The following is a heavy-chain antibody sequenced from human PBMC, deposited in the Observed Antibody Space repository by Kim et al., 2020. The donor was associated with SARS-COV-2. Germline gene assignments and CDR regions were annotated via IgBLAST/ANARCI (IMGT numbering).Heavy chain of an antibody. D-gene: IGHD3-3*01. CDR1: GFTFSNYV. CDR3: AKDARLTDGNNFSPYYFDC. J-gene: IGHJ4*02. CDR2: IWFDGSKN. V-gene: IGHV3-30*02. Sequence: GGSLRLSCAASGFTFSNYVMYWVRQAPGKGLEWVASIWFDGSKNYYGNSVKGRFTVSRDNSIDTLYLQMNSLRVDDSAVYYCAKDARLTDGNNFSPYYFDCWGQGTLVTVSS.